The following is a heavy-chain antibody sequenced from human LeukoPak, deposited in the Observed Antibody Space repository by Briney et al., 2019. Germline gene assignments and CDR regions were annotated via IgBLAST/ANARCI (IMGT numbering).Heavy chain of an antibody. Sequence: GRSLRLSCAASGFTFDDYAIHWVRQAPGKGLEWVSGISWNSGSIGYADSVKGRFTISRDNAKNSLYLQMNSLRAEDTALYYCAKGDIAAAGAFDYWGQGTLVTVSS. CDR1: GFTFDDYA. D-gene: IGHD6-13*01. J-gene: IGHJ4*02. CDR3: AKGDIAAAGAFDY. V-gene: IGHV3-9*01. CDR2: ISWNSGSI.